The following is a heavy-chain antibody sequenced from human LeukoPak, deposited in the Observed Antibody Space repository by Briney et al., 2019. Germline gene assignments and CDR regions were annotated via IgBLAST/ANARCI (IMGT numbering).Heavy chain of an antibody. V-gene: IGHV1-2*02. D-gene: IGHD3-22*01. CDR3: ARDRSRAYYYDSSGPNSNFDY. Sequence: ASVKVSCKASGYTFTGYYMHWVRQAPGQGLEWMGWISPNSGGTNYAQKFQGRVTMTRDTSISTAYMELSRLRSDDTAVYYCARDRSRAYYYDSSGPNSNFDYWGQGTLVTVSS. J-gene: IGHJ4*02. CDR1: GYTFTGYY. CDR2: ISPNSGGT.